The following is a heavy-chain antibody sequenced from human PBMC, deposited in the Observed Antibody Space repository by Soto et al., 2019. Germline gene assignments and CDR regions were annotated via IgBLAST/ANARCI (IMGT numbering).Heavy chain of an antibody. J-gene: IGHJ4*02. CDR1: GGSISSSNL. CDR3: ARKNYGDYPTDY. CDR2: IYHSGST. D-gene: IGHD4-17*01. V-gene: IGHV4-4*02. Sequence: PSETLSLTCAVSGGSISSSNLWSWVRQPPGKGLEWIGEIYHSGSTNYNPSLKSRLTITKDTSKNQVVLTMTNMDPVDTATYYCARKNYGDYPTDYWGQGTLVTVSS.